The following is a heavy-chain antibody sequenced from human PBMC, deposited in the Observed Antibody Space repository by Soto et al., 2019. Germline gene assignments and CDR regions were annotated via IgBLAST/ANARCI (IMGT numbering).Heavy chain of an antibody. V-gene: IGHV2-5*02. Sequence: QITLKESGPTLVKPTQTLTLTCTFSGFSLSTSGVGVGWIRQPPGKALEWLALIYWDDDKRYSPSLKSRLTITKDTAKNQVVLTMTNMDPVDTATYYCAHRLGYCSGGSCYEGNNWFDPGGQGTLVTVSS. CDR3: AHRLGYCSGGSCYEGNNWFDP. D-gene: IGHD2-15*01. CDR1: GFSLSTSGVG. J-gene: IGHJ5*02. CDR2: IYWDDDK.